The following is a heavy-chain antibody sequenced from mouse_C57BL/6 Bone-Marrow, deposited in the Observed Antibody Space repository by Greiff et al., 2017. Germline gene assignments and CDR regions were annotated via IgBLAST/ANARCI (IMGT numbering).Heavy chain of an antibody. Sequence: QVQLQQPGAELVRPGSSVKLSCKASGYTFTSYWMHWVKQRPIQGLEWIGNIDPSDSETHYNQKFKDKATLTVDKSSSTAYMQLSSLTSEDSAVYYCARREYDYGGDWYFEVWGTGTTVTVSS. V-gene: IGHV1-52*01. J-gene: IGHJ1*03. CDR3: ARREYDYGGDWYFEV. CDR1: GYTFTSYW. CDR2: IDPSDSET. D-gene: IGHD2-4*01.